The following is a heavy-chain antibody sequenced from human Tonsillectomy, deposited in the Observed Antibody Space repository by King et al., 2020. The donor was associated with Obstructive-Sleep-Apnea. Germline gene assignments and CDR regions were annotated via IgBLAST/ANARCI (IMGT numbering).Heavy chain of an antibody. J-gene: IGHJ4*02. V-gene: IGHV1-2*02. CDR1: GYTFTGYY. D-gene: IGHD2-8*01. CDR2: INPSSGGT. Sequence: QLVQSGAEVKKPGASVKVSCKASGYTFTGYYLHWVRQAPGQGLEWMGWINPSSGGTNYAQKFQGRVTMTRDTSISTTYMELSRLKSDDTAVYYCARGMGLADFDSWGQGTLVTVSS. CDR3: ARGMGLADFDS.